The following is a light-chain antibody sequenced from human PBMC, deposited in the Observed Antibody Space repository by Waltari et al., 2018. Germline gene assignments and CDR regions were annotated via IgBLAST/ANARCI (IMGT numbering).Light chain of an antibody. J-gene: IGKJ1*01. CDR1: QSVSSSY. V-gene: IGKV3-20*01. Sequence: EIVLTQSPGTLSLSPGERATLSCRASQSVSSSYLAWYQQKPGQAHRLLIYGASSRATGIPDRFSCSGSGTDFTLTISRLEPEDLSVYYCQQYGSSLWTFGQGTKVEIK. CDR2: GAS. CDR3: QQYGSSLWT.